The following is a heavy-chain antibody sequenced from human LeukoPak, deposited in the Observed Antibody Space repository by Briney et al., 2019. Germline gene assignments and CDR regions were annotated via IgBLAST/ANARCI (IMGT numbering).Heavy chain of an antibody. CDR3: ARDRPHNWFDP. J-gene: IGHJ5*02. CDR2: INNDGSYA. Sequence: GGSLRLSCAASGIAFSNHWMHWVRHAPGKGLEWVSWINNDGSYAVYADSVRARFTISRDDAKNTLYLQMNSLRPEDTAVYYCARDRPHNWFDPWGQGTLVTVSS. CDR1: GIAFSNHW. V-gene: IGHV3-74*01.